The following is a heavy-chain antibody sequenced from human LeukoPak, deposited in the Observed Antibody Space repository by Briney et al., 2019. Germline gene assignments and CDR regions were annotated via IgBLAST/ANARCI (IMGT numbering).Heavy chain of an antibody. CDR2: IRYDGSNK. Sequence: PGGSLRLSCEASGFTFNTYGMHWVRQAPGKGLEWVAFIRYDGSNKYYADSVKGRFAISRDNSKNTLYVQMNSLRAEDTAVYYCAKDLRGYSYGYSVDYRGQGTLVTVSS. V-gene: IGHV3-30*02. CDR3: AKDLRGYSYGYSVDY. CDR1: GFTFNTYG. D-gene: IGHD5-18*01. J-gene: IGHJ4*02.